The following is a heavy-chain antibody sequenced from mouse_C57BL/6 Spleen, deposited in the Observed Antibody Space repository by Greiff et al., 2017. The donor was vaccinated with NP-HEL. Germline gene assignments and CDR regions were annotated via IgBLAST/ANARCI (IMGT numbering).Heavy chain of an antibody. Sequence: VESGGGLVKPGGSLKLSCAASGFTFSSYAMSWVRKTPEKRLEWVATISDGGSYTYYPDNVKGRFTISRDNAKNNLYLQMSHLKSEDTAMYYCAREGAWFAYWGQGTLVTVSA. V-gene: IGHV5-4*01. CDR2: ISDGGSYT. J-gene: IGHJ3*01. CDR1: GFTFSSYA. CDR3: AREGAWFAY.